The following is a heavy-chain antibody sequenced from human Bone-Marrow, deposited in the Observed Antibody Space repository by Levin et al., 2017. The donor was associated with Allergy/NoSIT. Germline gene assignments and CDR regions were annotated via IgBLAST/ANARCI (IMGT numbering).Heavy chain of an antibody. CDR2: ISSSGRYI. V-gene: IGHV3-21*01. CDR3: ARDVSRDISCYDY. CDR1: GFTFSSYS. J-gene: IGHJ4*02. D-gene: IGHD2-2*01. Sequence: GESLKISCAASGFTFSSYSMNWVRQAPGKGLEWVSSISSSGRYIYYADSMKGRFTVSRDNAKNSVDLQMNGLRAEDTAVYYCARDVSRDISCYDYWGQGTLVTVSS.